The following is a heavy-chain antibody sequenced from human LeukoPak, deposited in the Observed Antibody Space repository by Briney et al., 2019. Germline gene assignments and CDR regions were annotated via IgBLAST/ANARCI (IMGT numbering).Heavy chain of an antibody. J-gene: IGHJ4*02. V-gene: IGHV4-59*01. D-gene: IGHD4-23*01. CDR2: IYYSGST. Sequence: SETLSLTCAVSGGSLSSYYWSWIRQPPGKGLEGIGYIYYSGSTNYNPSLKSRVTISVDTSKNQFSLKLSSVTAADTAVYYCARGWDYGGNPGQSPFAYRGQGTLVSVSS. CDR1: GGSLSSYY. CDR3: ARGWDYGGNPGQSPFAY.